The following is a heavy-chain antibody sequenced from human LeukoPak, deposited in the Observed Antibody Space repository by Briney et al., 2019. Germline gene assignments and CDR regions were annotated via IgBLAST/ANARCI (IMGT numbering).Heavy chain of an antibody. V-gene: IGHV4-59*01. J-gene: IGHJ2*01. CDR1: GGSISSFY. D-gene: IGHD4-23*01. Sequence: SETLSLTCTVSGGSISSFYWSWIRQPPGKGLEWIGYNYYRGNTQYNPSLKSRVTISVDTYKNQFSLRLTSVTAADTAVYYCARDLDNGGSSIWYFDLWGRGTLVTVSS. CDR3: ARDLDNGGSSIWYFDL. CDR2: NYYRGNT.